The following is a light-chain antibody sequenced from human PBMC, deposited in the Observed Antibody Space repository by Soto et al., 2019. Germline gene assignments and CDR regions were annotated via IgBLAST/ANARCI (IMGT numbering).Light chain of an antibody. CDR2: AAS. CDR3: QQLNSYPLT. J-gene: IGKJ4*01. Sequence: DIQLTQSPSCLSAWVPPRGHIXCRASQGISSYLAWYQQKPGKAPKLLIYAASTLQSGVPSRFSGSGSGTDFTLTISSLQPEDFATYYCQQLNSYPLTFGGGTKVDIK. CDR1: QGISSY. V-gene: IGKV1-9*01.